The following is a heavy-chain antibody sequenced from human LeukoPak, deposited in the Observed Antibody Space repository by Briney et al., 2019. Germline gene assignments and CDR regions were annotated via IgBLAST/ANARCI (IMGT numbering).Heavy chain of an antibody. Sequence: GAAVKVSCKASGYTFTDYYMHWVRQAPGQGLEWMGWINPNSRGTDSAQKFQGRFSMTRDTSISTAYMELSRLRSDDTAVYYCARRAREYSHDAFDIWGQGTMVTLST. CDR2: INPNSRGT. CDR1: GYTFTDYY. V-gene: IGHV1-2*02. CDR3: ARRAREYSHDAFDI. J-gene: IGHJ3*02. D-gene: IGHD5-18*01.